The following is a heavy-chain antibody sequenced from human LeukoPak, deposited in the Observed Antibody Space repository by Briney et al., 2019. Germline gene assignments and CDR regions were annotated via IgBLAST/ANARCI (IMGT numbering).Heavy chain of an antibody. D-gene: IGHD2-21*02. Sequence: KTSETLSLTCAVYGGSFSGYYWSWIRQPPGKGLEWIGEINHSGSTNYNPSLKSRVTISVDTSKNQFSLKLSSVTAADTAVYYCARGIVVVTAGVYYYYMDVWGKGTTVTVSS. CDR2: INHSGST. J-gene: IGHJ6*03. CDR1: GGSFSGYY. CDR3: ARGIVVVTAGVYYYYMDV. V-gene: IGHV4-34*01.